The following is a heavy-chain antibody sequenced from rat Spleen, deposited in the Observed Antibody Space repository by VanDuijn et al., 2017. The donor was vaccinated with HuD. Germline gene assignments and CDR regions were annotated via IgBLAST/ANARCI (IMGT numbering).Heavy chain of an antibody. V-gene: IGHV5-7*01. CDR1: GRTFSDYY. Sequence: EVQLVESGGGLVQPGRSLKLSCAASGRTFSDYYMAWVRQAPTKGLEWVATISHDGSSTYYRDPEKGRFTISRDNAKSTLYLQMDSLRSEDTATYYCTRLYYSNWFAYWGQGTLVTVSS. J-gene: IGHJ3*01. D-gene: IGHD1-1*01. CDR2: ISHDGSST. CDR3: TRLYYSNWFAY.